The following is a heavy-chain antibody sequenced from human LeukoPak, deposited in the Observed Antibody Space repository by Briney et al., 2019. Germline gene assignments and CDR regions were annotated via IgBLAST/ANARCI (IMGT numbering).Heavy chain of an antibody. D-gene: IGHD2-2*03. CDR1: GGSFSGYC. V-gene: IGHV4-34*01. J-gene: IGHJ3*02. CDR2: INHSGST. CDR3: AGEMDIVVVPAAMFHDAFDI. Sequence: SETLSLTCAVYGGSFSGYCWSWIRQPPGKGLEWIGEINHSGSTNYNPSLKSRVTISVDTSKNQFSLKLSSVTAADTAVYYCAGEMDIVVVPAAMFHDAFDIWGQGTMVTVSS.